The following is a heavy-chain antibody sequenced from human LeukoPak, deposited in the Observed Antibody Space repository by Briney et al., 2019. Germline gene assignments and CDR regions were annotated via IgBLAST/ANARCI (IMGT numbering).Heavy chain of an antibody. J-gene: IGHJ4*02. D-gene: IGHD3-10*01. CDR1: GFTLSSYE. V-gene: IGHV3-48*03. CDR3: ARNGGEGLDY. CDR2: ISSSGSTI. Sequence: GGSLRLSCAASGFTLSSYEMNWVRQAPGKGLEWVSYISSSGSTIYYADSVKGRFTISRDNAKNSLYLQMNSLRAEDTAVYYCARNGGEGLDYWGQGTLVTVSS.